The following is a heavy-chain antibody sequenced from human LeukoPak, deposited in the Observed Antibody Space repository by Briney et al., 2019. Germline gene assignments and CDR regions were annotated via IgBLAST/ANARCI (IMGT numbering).Heavy chain of an antibody. CDR3: ARDNQEIAVAGGDY. CDR2: IKQDGSEK. V-gene: IGHV3-7*01. CDR1: GFTFSSYW. J-gene: IGHJ4*02. Sequence: GGSLTLSCAASGFTFSSYWMSWVRQAPGKGLEWVANIKQDGSEKYYVDSVKGRFTISRDNAKNSLYLQMNSLRAEDTAVYYCARDNQEIAVAGGDYWGQGTLVTVSS. D-gene: IGHD6-19*01.